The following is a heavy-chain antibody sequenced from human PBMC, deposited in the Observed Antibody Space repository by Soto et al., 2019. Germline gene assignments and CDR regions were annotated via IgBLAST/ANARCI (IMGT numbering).Heavy chain of an antibody. V-gene: IGHV4-31*03. J-gene: IGHJ5*02. D-gene: IGHD6-13*01. Sequence: SDTLSLTCTVSGGSISSGGYYWSWIRQHPGKGLEWIGYIYYSGSTYYNPSLKSRVTISVDTSKNQFSLKLSSVTAADTAVYYWARGQQLVSNAADPWGQGTLVTVS. CDR2: IYYSGST. CDR1: GGSISSGGYY. CDR3: ARGQQLVSNAADP.